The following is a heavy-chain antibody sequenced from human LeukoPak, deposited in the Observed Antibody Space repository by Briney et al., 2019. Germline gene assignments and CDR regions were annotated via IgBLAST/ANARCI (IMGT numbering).Heavy chain of an antibody. Sequence: PGGSLRLSCAASGFSFGSYGMHWVRQAPGKGLEWVAVIWYDGSNKYYGDSVKGRFTISRDNSKNTLYLQMNSLRAEDTAVYYCARRDRYCSSTSCYPLYGMDVWGQGTAVTVSS. CDR3: ARRDRYCSSTSCYPLYGMDV. J-gene: IGHJ6*02. CDR2: IWYDGSNK. CDR1: GFSFGSYG. V-gene: IGHV3-33*01. D-gene: IGHD2-2*01.